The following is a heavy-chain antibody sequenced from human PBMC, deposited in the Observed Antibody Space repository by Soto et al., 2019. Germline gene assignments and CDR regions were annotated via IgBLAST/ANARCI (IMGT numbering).Heavy chain of an antibody. CDR1: GFTFSSYG. CDR3: ARDKGNYDFWSGYLPTYGMDV. J-gene: IGHJ6*02. Sequence: QVQLVESGGGVVQPGRSLRLSCAASGFTFSSYGMHWVRQAPGKGLEWVAVIWYDGSNKYYADSVKGRFTISRDNSKNXLXLXXNSLRAEDTAVYYCARDKGNYDFWSGYLPTYGMDVWGQGTTVTVSS. D-gene: IGHD3-3*01. CDR2: IWYDGSNK. V-gene: IGHV3-33*01.